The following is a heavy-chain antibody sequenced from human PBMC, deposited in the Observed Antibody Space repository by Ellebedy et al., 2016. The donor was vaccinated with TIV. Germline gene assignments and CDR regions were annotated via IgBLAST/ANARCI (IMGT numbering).Heavy chain of an antibody. Sequence: GESLKISXAASGFSVSSDYMNWVRQAPGEGLEWVSVVYGGGATYYADSVKGRFTISRDNSKNTLYLQMNSLRAEDTAVYYCARAGYGSGSYYFDYWGQGTLVTVSS. J-gene: IGHJ4*02. V-gene: IGHV3-53*05. CDR2: VYGGGAT. CDR3: ARAGYGSGSYYFDY. CDR1: GFSVSSDY. D-gene: IGHD3-10*01.